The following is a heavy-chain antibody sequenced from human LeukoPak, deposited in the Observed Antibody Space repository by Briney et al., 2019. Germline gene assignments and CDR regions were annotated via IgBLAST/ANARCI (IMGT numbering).Heavy chain of an antibody. CDR2: ISSSSSYI. J-gene: IGHJ4*02. Sequence: PGGSLRLSCAASGFTFSSYSMNWVRQAPGKGLEWVSSISSSSSYIYYADSVKGRFTISRDNAKNSLYLQMNSLRAEDTAVYYCARVSPYCSSTSCHPDYWGQGTLVTVSS. V-gene: IGHV3-21*01. D-gene: IGHD2-2*01. CDR1: GFTFSSYS. CDR3: ARVSPYCSSTSCHPDY.